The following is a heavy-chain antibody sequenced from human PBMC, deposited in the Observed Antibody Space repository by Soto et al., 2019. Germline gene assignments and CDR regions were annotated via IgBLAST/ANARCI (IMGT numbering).Heavy chain of an antibody. CDR1: GFTFSNAW. D-gene: IGHD6-13*01. Sequence: GGSLRLSCAASGFTFSNAWMSWVRQAPGKGLEWVGRIKSKTDGGTTDYAAPVKGRFTISRDDSKNTLYLQMNSLKTEDTAVYYCTTDLDSSSWYYYYIDVWGKGTTVTVSS. CDR3: TTDLDSSSWYYYYIDV. CDR2: IKSKTDGGTT. V-gene: IGHV3-15*01. J-gene: IGHJ6*03.